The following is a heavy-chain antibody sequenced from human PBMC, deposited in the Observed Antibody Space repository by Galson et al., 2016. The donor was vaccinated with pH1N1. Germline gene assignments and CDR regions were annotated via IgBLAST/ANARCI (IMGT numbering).Heavy chain of an antibody. J-gene: IGHJ4*02. Sequence: SLRLSCAASGFTFSDYWMTWVRQAPGKGLEWVANIKEDGSEKHYVDSVKGRFIISRDNAKNSLYLQMNSLRAEATALYSCARRIYGGNSYWGQGTLVTVSS. V-gene: IGHV3-7*01. CDR1: GFTFSDYW. CDR3: ARRIYGGNSY. D-gene: IGHD4-23*01. CDR2: IKEDGSEK.